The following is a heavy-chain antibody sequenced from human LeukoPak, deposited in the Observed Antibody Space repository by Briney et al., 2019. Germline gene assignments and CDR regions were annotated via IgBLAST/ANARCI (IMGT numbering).Heavy chain of an antibody. D-gene: IGHD5-24*01. J-gene: IGHJ4*02. V-gene: IGHV3-30*18. CDR3: AKDLIVSGTATILDY. CDR1: GFTFSNYG. Sequence: GRSLRLSCAASGFTFSNYGMHWVRQAPGKGLEWVAVISYDASYKNYADSVKGRFTISRDNSKNTLFLQMNSLRAEDTAVYFCAKDLIVSGTATILDYWGQGTLVTVSS. CDR2: ISYDASYK.